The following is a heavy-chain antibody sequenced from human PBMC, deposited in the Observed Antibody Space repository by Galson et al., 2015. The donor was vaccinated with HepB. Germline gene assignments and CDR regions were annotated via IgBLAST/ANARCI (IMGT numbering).Heavy chain of an antibody. CDR2: IYHSGST. J-gene: IGHJ4*02. Sequence: ETLSLTCAVSGGSISGTNWWSWVRQPPGTGLEWIGEIYHSGSTNYNPSLKSRITISVDKSKNQFSLQLTSVTAADTAVYYCVANGYYTLEHWGQGTPVTVSS. CDR3: VANGYYTLEH. CDR1: GGSISGTNW. D-gene: IGHD3-3*01. V-gene: IGHV4-4*02.